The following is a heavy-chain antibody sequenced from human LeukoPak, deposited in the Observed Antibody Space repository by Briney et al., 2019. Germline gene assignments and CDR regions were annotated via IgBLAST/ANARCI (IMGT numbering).Heavy chain of an antibody. CDR3: AKDRSGSWYLFYFDY. V-gene: IGHV3-23*01. Sequence: GGSLRLSGAASGFTFSSYAMSWVRQAPGKGLEWVSAISGSGGSTYYADSVKGRFTISRDNSKNTLYLQMNSLRAEDTAVYYCAKDRSGSWYLFYFDYWGQGTLVTVSS. CDR1: GFTFSSYA. D-gene: IGHD6-13*01. CDR2: ISGSGGST. J-gene: IGHJ4*02.